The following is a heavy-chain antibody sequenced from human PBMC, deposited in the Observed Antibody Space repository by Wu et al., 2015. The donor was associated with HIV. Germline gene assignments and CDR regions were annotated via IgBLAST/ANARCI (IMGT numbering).Heavy chain of an antibody. CDR2: IIPIFGTA. CDR1: GGTFSSYV. D-gene: IGHD2-21*02. CDR3: ARRRYCGGDCYPPFDY. J-gene: IGHJ4*02. V-gene: IGHV1-69*05. Sequence: QVQLVQSGAEVKKPGSSVKVSCKASGGTFSSYVISWVRQAPGQGLEWMGGIIPIFGTANYAQKFQGRVTITTDESTSTAYMELSNLRSEDTAVYYCARRRYCGGDCYPPFDYWGQGTLVTVSS.